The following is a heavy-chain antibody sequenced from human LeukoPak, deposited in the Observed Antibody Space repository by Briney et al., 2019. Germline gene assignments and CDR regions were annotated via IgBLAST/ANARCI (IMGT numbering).Heavy chain of an antibody. CDR1: GGSISSYY. Sequence: KSSETLSLTCTVSGGSISSYYWSWIRQPPGKGLEWIGYIYYSGSTNYNPSLKSRVTISVDTSKNQFSLKLSSVTAADTAVYYCARHGPRIAVVPASFDIWGQGTMVTVSS. CDR2: IYYSGST. D-gene: IGHD6-19*01. V-gene: IGHV4-59*08. CDR3: ARHGPRIAVVPASFDI. J-gene: IGHJ3*02.